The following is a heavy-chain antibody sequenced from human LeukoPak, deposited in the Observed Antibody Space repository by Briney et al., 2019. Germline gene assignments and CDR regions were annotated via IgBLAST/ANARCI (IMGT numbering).Heavy chain of an antibody. CDR3: ARENRASGPESSTFDY. D-gene: IGHD1-14*01. J-gene: IGHJ4*02. CDR2: IYYTGST. V-gene: IGHV4-59*01. Sequence: SETLSLACTVSGGPITGYYWSWIRQPPGKGLEWIGYIYYTGSTNYNPSLKSRVTISVDTSKNQFSLKLSSVTAADTAVYYCARENRASGPESSTFDYWGQGTLVTVSS. CDR1: GGPITGYY.